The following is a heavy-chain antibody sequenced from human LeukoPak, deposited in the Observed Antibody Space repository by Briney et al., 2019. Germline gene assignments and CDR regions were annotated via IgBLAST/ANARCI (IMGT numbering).Heavy chain of an antibody. V-gene: IGHV3-53*01. D-gene: IGHD6-13*01. CDR3: ARCDSSRWNGIDY. CDR2: IHRGGNT. Sequence: GGSLRLSCAASGLTVRSNYMGWVRQAPGKGLEWVSVIHRGGNTYYADSVKGRFTISRDNSRNTMDLQMNSLRAEDTAVYYCARCDSSRWNGIDYWGQGTLVTVSS. CDR1: GLTVRSNY. J-gene: IGHJ4*02.